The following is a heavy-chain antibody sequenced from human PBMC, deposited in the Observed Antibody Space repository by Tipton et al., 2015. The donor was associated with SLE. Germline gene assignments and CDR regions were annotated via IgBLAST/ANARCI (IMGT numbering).Heavy chain of an antibody. CDR2: IYSGGSST. D-gene: IGHD3-10*01. Sequence: SLRLSCAASGFTFSSYAMSWVRQAPGKGLEWVSVIYSGGSSTYYADSVKGRFTISRDNSKNTLYLQMNSLRAEDTAVYYCAKGCTMVRGAVDYWGQGTLVTVSS. J-gene: IGHJ4*02. CDR1: GFTFSSYA. CDR3: AKGCTMVRGAVDY. V-gene: IGHV3-23*03.